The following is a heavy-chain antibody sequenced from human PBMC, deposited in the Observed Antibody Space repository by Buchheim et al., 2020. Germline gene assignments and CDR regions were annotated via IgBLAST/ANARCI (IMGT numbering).Heavy chain of an antibody. CDR3: AKDKPSYYDFLGGGMDV. CDR1: GFTFSSYG. CDR2: ISYDGSNK. Sequence: QVQLVESGGGVVQPGRSLRLSCAASGFTFSSYGMHWVRQAPGKGLEWVAVISYDGSNKYYADSVKGRFTISRDNSKNRLYMQMNSLRAGDTAVYYCAKDKPSYYDFLGGGMDVWGQGT. D-gene: IGHD3-3*01. V-gene: IGHV3-30*18. J-gene: IGHJ6*02.